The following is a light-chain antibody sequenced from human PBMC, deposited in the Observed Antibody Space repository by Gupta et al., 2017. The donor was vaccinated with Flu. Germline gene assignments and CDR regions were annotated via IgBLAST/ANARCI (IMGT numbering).Light chain of an antibody. V-gene: IGLV3-10*01. CDR2: EDT. Sequence: SYELTQPPSVSVSPGHTARISCSGDALPEKYASWYQQKSGQAPLLVIYEDTKRPSGIPERISGSSSGTTATLTIIGAQVDDEADYYCYSTDSSGNEIVFGGGTKLTVL. CDR3: YSTDSSGNEIV. J-gene: IGLJ2*01. CDR1: ALPEKY.